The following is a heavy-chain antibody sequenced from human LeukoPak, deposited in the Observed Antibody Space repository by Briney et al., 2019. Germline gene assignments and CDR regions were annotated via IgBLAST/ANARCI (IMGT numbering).Heavy chain of an antibody. Sequence: GGSLRLSCAAYGFTFSSYDMNWVRQVTGKGLEWVSGIGTAGDTYYPGSVKGRFTISRENAKNSLYLQMNSLRAGDTAVYYCARGDYGDYEDWRQGTLVTVSS. CDR1: GFTFSSYD. CDR2: IGTAGDT. CDR3: ARGDYGDYED. V-gene: IGHV3-13*01. D-gene: IGHD4-17*01. J-gene: IGHJ4*02.